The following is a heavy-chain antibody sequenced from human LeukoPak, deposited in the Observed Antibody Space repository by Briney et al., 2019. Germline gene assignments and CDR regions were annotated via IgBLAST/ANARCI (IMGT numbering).Heavy chain of an antibody. D-gene: IGHD2-21*01. CDR1: GFTFDDYG. Sequence: GSLRLSCAASGFTFDDYGMSWVRQAPGKGLEWIGNIFYSGSTYYGPSLKSRLTISLDTSRNQFSLKLNSVTAADTAVYYCAKSNGCGLIDIWGQGTMVTVSS. CDR3: AKSNGCGLIDI. CDR2: IFYSGST. V-gene: IGHV4-59*12. J-gene: IGHJ3*02.